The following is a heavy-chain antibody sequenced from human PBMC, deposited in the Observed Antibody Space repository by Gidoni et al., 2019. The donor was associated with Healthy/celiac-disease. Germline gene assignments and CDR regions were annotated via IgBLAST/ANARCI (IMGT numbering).Heavy chain of an antibody. CDR2: INPSGGST. V-gene: IGHV1-46*01. J-gene: IGHJ6*02. D-gene: IGHD6-13*01. Sequence: QVQLVQSGAEVKKPGASVKVSCQASGYTFTSYYMHWVRQAPGQGLEWMGIINPSGGSTSYAQKFQGRVTMTRDTSTSTVYMELSSLRSEDTAVYYCARDLRQQPYYYGMDVWGQGTTVTVSS. CDR3: ARDLRQQPYYYGMDV. CDR1: GYTFTSYY.